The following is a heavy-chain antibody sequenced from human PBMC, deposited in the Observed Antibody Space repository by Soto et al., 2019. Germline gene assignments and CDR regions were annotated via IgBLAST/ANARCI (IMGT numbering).Heavy chain of an antibody. CDR3: ARQIFAADY. J-gene: IGHJ4*02. Sequence: SVKVSCKASEDTFNHAAITWVRQAPGQGLEWVGGITPAIATPHYAEKFQGRLTVTADESTRTVFMELTSLISNDTAVYYCARQIFAADYWGQGTLVTVSS. V-gene: IGHV1-69*13. CDR2: ITPAIATP. CDR1: EDTFNHAA. D-gene: IGHD6-25*01.